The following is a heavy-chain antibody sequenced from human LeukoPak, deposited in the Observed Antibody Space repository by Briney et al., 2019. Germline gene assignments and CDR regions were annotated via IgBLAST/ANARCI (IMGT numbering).Heavy chain of an antibody. CDR2: INHSGST. V-gene: IGHV4-34*01. J-gene: IGHJ4*02. D-gene: IGHD6-13*01. Sequence: SETLSLTCTVSGGSISSYYWSWIRQPPGKGLEWLGEINHSGSTNYNPSLKSRVTISVDTSKNQFSLKLSSVTAADTAVYYCARGRALRRSWPLFDYWGQGTLVTVSS. CDR1: GGSISSYY. CDR3: ARGRALRRSWPLFDY.